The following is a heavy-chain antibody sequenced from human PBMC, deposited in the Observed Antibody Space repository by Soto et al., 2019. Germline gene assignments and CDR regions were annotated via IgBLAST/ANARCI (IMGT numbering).Heavy chain of an antibody. CDR3: ARYYASPDS. V-gene: IGHV3-30-3*01. CDR2: ISYDGSNK. D-gene: IGHD1-26*01. CDR1: GFTFSSYA. J-gene: IGHJ4*02. Sequence: QVQLVESGGGVVQPGRSLRLSCAASGFTFSSYALHWVRQAPGKGLEWVAVISYDGSNKYYADSVKGRFTISRDNSKNTLYLQMNSLRAADTAVDYCARYYASPDSWGQGTLVTVSS.